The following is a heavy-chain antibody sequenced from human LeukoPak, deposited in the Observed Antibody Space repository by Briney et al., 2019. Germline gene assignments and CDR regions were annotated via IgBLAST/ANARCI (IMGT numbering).Heavy chain of an antibody. Sequence: SETLSLTCTVSGGSISSHYWSWIRQPPGKGLEWIGYIYYSGSTNYNPSLKSRVTISVDTSKNRFSLKLSSVTAADTAVYYCARVGEQLLVYYYMDVWGKGTTVTVSS. CDR2: IYYSGST. J-gene: IGHJ6*03. D-gene: IGHD5-18*01. V-gene: IGHV4-59*11. CDR1: GGSISSHY. CDR3: ARVGEQLLVYYYMDV.